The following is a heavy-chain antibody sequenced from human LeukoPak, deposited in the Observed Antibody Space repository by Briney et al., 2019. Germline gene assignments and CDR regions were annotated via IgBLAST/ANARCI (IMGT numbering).Heavy chain of an antibody. Sequence: ASVKVSCKASGYTFTSYDINWVRQATGQGLGWMGWMNPNSGNTGYAQKFQGRVTMTRNTSISTAYMELSSLRSEDTAVYYCASRVDDFWSGYYDYWGQGTLVTVSS. D-gene: IGHD3-3*01. V-gene: IGHV1-8*01. CDR2: MNPNSGNT. CDR1: GYTFTSYD. J-gene: IGHJ4*02. CDR3: ASRVDDFWSGYYDY.